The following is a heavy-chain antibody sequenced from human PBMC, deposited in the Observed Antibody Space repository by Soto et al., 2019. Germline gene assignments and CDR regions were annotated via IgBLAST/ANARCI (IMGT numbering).Heavy chain of an antibody. V-gene: IGHV3-30-3*01. CDR1: GFSLSSYT. CDR3: ARDRLRLGELSLIGYFDS. CDR2: ISFDSSSK. D-gene: IGHD3-16*02. Sequence: QVQLVESGGGVVQPGRSLRLSCAGSGFSLSSYTMHWVRQAPGKGLEWVALISFDSSSKHYADSVRGRFSISRDNSKNTLYLQMDSLSPDDTALYYCARDRLRLGELSLIGYFDSWGQGTLVTVSS. J-gene: IGHJ4*02.